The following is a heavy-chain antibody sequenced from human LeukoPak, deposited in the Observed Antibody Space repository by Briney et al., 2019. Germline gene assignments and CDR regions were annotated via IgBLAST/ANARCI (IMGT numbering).Heavy chain of an antibody. J-gene: IGHJ1*01. CDR1: GDTFSSYA. CDR2: IIPIFGTA. D-gene: IGHD2-15*01. V-gene: IGHV1-69*01. CDR3: ASQLNSVVAAFEYFQH. Sequence: SVKVSCKASGDTFSSYAISWVRQAPGQGLEWMGGIIPIFGTANYAQKFQGRVTITADESTSTAYKELSSLRSEDTAVYYCASQLNSVVAAFEYFQHWGQGTLVTVSS.